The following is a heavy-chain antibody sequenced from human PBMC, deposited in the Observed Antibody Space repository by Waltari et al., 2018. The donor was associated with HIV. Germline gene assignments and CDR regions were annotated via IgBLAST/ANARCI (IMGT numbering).Heavy chain of an antibody. V-gene: IGHV4-31*03. Sequence: QVQLQESGPGLVKPSQTLYLTCTVSGGSIRSGGYYWSWIRQPPGTGREWIGYIYYSGSTYYNPSLKSRVTISVDTSKNQFSLKLSSVTAADTAVYYCARDLNYCSGGSCYYYYGMDVWGQGTTVTVSS. D-gene: IGHD2-15*01. CDR3: ARDLNYCSGGSCYYYYGMDV. CDR2: IYYSGST. J-gene: IGHJ6*02. CDR1: GGSIRSGGYY.